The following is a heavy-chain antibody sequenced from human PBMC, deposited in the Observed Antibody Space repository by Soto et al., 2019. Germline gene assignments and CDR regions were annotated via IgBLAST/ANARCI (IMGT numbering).Heavy chain of an antibody. Sequence: QVQLVQSGAEVKKPGSSVKVSCKASGGTFSSYTISWVRQAPGQGLEWMGRIIPILGIANYAQKFQGRVTIXXDXSXXTAYMELSSLRAEDTAVYYCARDLGSSGWYEDKGYWGQGTLVTVSS. CDR2: IIPILGIA. J-gene: IGHJ4*02. CDR3: ARDLGSSGWYEDKGY. V-gene: IGHV1-69*08. D-gene: IGHD6-19*01. CDR1: GGTFSSYT.